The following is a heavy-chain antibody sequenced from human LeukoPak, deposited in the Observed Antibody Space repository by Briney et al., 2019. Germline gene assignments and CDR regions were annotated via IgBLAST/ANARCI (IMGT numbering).Heavy chain of an antibody. CDR2: IGADGGGT. CDR3: ARDLGGVAEYYFDF. V-gene: IGHV3-64*01. Sequence: GGSLRLSCAASGFTFSAYAMHWVRQAPGKGLEHVSAIGADGGGTYYGNSVKGRFTISRDNSKNTPYLQMGSLRTEDMAVYYCARDLGGVAEYYFDFWGQGTLVTVSS. J-gene: IGHJ4*02. D-gene: IGHD6-19*01. CDR1: GFTFSAYA.